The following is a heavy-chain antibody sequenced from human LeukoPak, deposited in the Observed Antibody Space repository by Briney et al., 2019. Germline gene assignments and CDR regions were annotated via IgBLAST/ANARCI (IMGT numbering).Heavy chain of an antibody. CDR1: GFTFSSYA. J-gene: IGHJ4*02. CDR2: ISGSGGST. CDR3: ARDLVGYSSSWYYFDY. D-gene: IGHD6-13*01. V-gene: IGHV3-23*01. Sequence: PGGSLRLSCAASGFTFSSYAMSWVRQAPGRGLEWVSGISGSGGSTYYADSVKGRFTISRDSAKNSLYLQMNSLRAEDTAVYYCARDLVGYSSSWYYFDYWGQGTLVTVSS.